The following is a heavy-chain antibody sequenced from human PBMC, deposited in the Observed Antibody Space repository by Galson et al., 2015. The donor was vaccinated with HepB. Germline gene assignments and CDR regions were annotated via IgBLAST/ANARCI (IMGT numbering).Heavy chain of an antibody. CDR2: ISYDGSNK. CDR3: ARDIYGSSYYFDY. J-gene: IGHJ4*02. D-gene: IGHD1-26*01. Sequence: SLRLSCAASGFTFSSYAMHWVRQAPGKGLEWVAVISYDGSNKYYADSVKGRFTISRDNSKNTLYLQMNSLRAEDTAVYYCARDIYGSSYYFDYWGQGTLVTVSS. V-gene: IGHV3-30-3*01. CDR1: GFTFSSYA.